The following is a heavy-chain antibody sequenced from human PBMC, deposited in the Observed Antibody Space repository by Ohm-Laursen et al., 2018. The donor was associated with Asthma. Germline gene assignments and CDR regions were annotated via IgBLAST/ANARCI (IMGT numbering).Heavy chain of an antibody. CDR1: GASIISSRYF. J-gene: IGHJ4*02. CDR2: IHYSGST. V-gene: IGHV4-39*01. CDR3: ASLPTDYSIDF. Sequence: SETLSLTCIVSGASIISSRYFWGWFRQSPGKGLEWIGTIHYSGSTNYNPSLRGRVIMFVDTSRNQFSLQWHSVTAPDTAVYYCASLPTDYSIDFWGQGTLVTVSS. D-gene: IGHD4-11*01.